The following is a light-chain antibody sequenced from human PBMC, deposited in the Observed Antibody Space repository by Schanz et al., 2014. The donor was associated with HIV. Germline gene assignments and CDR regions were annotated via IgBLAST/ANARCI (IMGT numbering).Light chain of an antibody. V-gene: IGLV1-44*01. CDR3: SSFAGSNIPWV. CDR2: ATH. J-gene: IGLJ3*02. Sequence: QLVLTQPPSASGTPGQRVTISCSGSSSNIKINPENRYQQLPGTDPKLLIHATHNRPSGVPDRFSGSGSGTSASLAISGLQSEDEADYYCSSFAGSNIPWVFGGGTKLTVL. CDR1: SSNIKINP.